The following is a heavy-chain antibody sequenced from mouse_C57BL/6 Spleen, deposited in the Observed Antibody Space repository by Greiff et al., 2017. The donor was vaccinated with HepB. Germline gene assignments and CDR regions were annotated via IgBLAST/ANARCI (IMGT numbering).Heavy chain of an antibody. CDR3: ARGGVYYGSSLFDY. D-gene: IGHD1-1*01. CDR2: INPSNGGT. Sequence: QVHVKQPGTELVKPGASVKLSCKASGYTFTSYWMHWVKQRPGQGLEWIGNINPSNGGTNYNEKFKSKATLTVDKSSSTAYMQLSSLTSEDSAVYYCARGGVYYGSSLFDYWGQGTTLTVSS. CDR1: GYTFTSYW. V-gene: IGHV1-53*01. J-gene: IGHJ2*01.